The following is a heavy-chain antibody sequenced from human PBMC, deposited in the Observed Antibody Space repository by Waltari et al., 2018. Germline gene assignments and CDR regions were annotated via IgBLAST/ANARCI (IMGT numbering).Heavy chain of an antibody. D-gene: IGHD3-9*01. CDR3: AGGDYDTVTGYYSFGS. Sequence: QVQLQESGPGLVKPSETLSLNCTVSGGSMKNYFWSWIRQPPGKGLEWIGYIYYSGSTKYNPSLESRVTISVETSKKQFSLKLSSVTAADTAVYFCAGGDYDTVTGYYSFGSWGQGTLVTVSS. J-gene: IGHJ4*02. CDR1: GGSMKNYF. V-gene: IGHV4-59*01. CDR2: IYYSGST.